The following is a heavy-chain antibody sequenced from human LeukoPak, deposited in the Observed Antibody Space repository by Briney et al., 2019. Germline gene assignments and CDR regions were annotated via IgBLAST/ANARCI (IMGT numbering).Heavy chain of an antibody. Sequence: PGGSLRLSCAASGFTFSSYAMHCVRQSPGKGLEWVAVISYDGSNKYYADSVKGRFTISRDNSKNTLYLQMNSLRAEDTAVYYCARDALDSSGYLFDYWGQGTLVTVSS. V-gene: IGHV3-30-3*01. D-gene: IGHD3-22*01. CDR2: ISYDGSNK. CDR1: GFTFSSYA. J-gene: IGHJ4*02. CDR3: ARDALDSSGYLFDY.